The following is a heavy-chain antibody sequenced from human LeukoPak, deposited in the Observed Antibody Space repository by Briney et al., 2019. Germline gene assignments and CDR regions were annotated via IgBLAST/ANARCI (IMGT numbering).Heavy chain of an antibody. J-gene: IGHJ4*02. CDR2: IKEDGSEK. V-gene: IGHV3-7*03. Sequence: GGPLNLSCAASGLNFSSRWMNWVRKAPGQGLEWVASIKEDGSEKHYVDSVKGRFTISRDNGKNSLYLQMNSLRAEDTAVYYCARDSGWWRFDFWGQGTLVTVSS. CDR3: ARDSGWWRFDF. D-gene: IGHD6-13*01. CDR1: GLNFSSRW.